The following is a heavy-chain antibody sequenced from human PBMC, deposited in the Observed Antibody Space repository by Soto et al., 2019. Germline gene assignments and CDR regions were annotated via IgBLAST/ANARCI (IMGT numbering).Heavy chain of an antibody. CDR1: GGSISSYH. J-gene: IGHJ5*02. D-gene: IGHD2-15*01. Sequence: PSETLSLTCSVSGGSISSYHWSWIRQPPGKGLEWIGYIYYSGSTNYNPSLKSRVTIAVDTSKNQFSLKLTSVTAADTAVYYCASTHTYCSGGSCWGSWFDPWGQGTLVTVSS. V-gene: IGHV4-59*01. CDR2: IYYSGST. CDR3: ASTHTYCSGGSCWGSWFDP.